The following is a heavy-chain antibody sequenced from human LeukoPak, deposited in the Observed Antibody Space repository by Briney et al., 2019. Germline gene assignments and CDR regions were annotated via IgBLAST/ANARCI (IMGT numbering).Heavy chain of an antibody. V-gene: IGHV3-74*01. J-gene: IGHJ4*02. CDR1: GFTFSSHW. CDR2: INSDGSST. CDR3: ARVSFGELPNFDY. D-gene: IGHD3-10*01. Sequence: QPGGSLRLSCAASGFTFSSHWMHWVRQAPGKGLVWVSRINSDGSSTSYADSVKGRFTISRDNAKNTLYLQMNSLRAEDTAVYYCARVSFGELPNFDYWGQGTLVTVSS.